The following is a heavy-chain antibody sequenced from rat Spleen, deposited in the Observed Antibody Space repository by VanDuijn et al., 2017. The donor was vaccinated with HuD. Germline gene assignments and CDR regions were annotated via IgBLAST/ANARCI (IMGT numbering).Heavy chain of an antibody. CDR1: GFSLTSYG. J-gene: IGHJ2*01. V-gene: IGHV5-58*01. CDR3: AVAGYGY. D-gene: IGHD4-3*01. CDR2: IDTDGSRT. Sequence: VQLKESGPGLVQPSRTLSLTCTVSGFSLTSYGVNWVRQAPGKGLEWVSSIDTDGSRTYYPDSVRGRFTISRDNAENTAYLQMNSLWSEDTATYYCAVAGYGYWGQGVVVTVSS.